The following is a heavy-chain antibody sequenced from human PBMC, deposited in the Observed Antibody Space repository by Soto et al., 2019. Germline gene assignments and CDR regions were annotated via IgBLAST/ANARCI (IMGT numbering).Heavy chain of an antibody. CDR2: ISGSGGST. V-gene: IGHV3-23*01. CDR3: AKDLSPRDLVVVVAATAYYFDY. Sequence: GGSLRLSCAASGFTFSSYAMSWVRQAPGKGLEWVSAISGSGGSTYYADSVKGRFTISRDNSKNTLYLQMNSLRAEDTAVYYCAKDLSPRDLVVVVAATAYYFDYWGQGTLLTVSS. D-gene: IGHD2-15*01. CDR1: GFTFSSYA. J-gene: IGHJ4*02.